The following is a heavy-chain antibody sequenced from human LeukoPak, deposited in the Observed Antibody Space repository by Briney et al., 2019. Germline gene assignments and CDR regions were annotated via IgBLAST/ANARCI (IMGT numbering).Heavy chain of an antibody. Sequence: SETLSLTCAVSGYSISSGYYWGWIRQPPGKGLEWIGSIYHSGSTYYNPSLKSRVTISVDTSKNQFSLKLSSVTAADTAVYYCARLDSSIWYDYYYYMDVLGKGTTVTVSS. CDR2: IYHSGST. J-gene: IGHJ6*03. V-gene: IGHV4-38-2*01. CDR1: GYSISSGYY. D-gene: IGHD6-13*01. CDR3: ARLDSSIWYDYYYYMDV.